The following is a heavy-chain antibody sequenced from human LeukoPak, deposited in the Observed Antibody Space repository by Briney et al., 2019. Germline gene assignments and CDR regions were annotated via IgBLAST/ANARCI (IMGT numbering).Heavy chain of an antibody. Sequence: SETLSLTRTVSGGSISSYYWSWIRQPPGKGLEWIGYIYYSGSTNYNPSLKSRVTISVDTSKNQFSLKLSSVTAADTAVYCCASYYCSGGSCYLDYWGQGTLVTVSS. J-gene: IGHJ4*02. CDR3: ASYYCSGGSCYLDY. CDR2: IYYSGST. D-gene: IGHD2-15*01. V-gene: IGHV4-59*08. CDR1: GGSISSYY.